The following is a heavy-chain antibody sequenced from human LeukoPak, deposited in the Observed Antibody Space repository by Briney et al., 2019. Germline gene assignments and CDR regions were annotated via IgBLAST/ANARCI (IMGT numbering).Heavy chain of an antibody. CDR2: INDDGSDT. V-gene: IGHV3-74*01. CDR3: VRGGPSTWS. D-gene: IGHD2-15*01. J-gene: IGHJ5*02. Sequence: GGSLRLTCAASGFTFKLYWMHWVRQVPGKRPVWVSRINDDGSDTIYADSVRGRFTISRDDAKNTVYLQMNNLRAEDTAVYYCVRGGPSTWSWGQGTLVTVSS. CDR1: GFTFKLYW.